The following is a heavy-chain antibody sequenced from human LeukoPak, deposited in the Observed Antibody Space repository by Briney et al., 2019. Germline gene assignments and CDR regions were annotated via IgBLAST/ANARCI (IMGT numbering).Heavy chain of an antibody. Sequence: ASVKVSCKASGYTFTNNYMHWVRQAPGQGLEWMGIINPSDGGTNYAQKFQGRVTLTRDMSTSTVYMELSSLRSEDTAVYYCARDLGITVFGVVMDVWGKGTTVTVSS. CDR2: INPSDGGT. J-gene: IGHJ6*03. D-gene: IGHD3-3*01. CDR1: GYTFTNNY. CDR3: ARDLGITVFGVVMDV. V-gene: IGHV1-46*01.